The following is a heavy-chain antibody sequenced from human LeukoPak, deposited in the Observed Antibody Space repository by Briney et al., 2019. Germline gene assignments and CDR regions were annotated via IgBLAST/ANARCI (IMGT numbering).Heavy chain of an antibody. CDR2: IYTSGST. CDR3: ARGNPPLAYCGGGCYEFDY. D-gene: IGHD2-21*01. CDR1: GGSISSYY. V-gene: IGHV4-4*07. Sequence: PSETLSLTCTVSGGSISSYYWSWIRQPAGKGLEWIGRIYTSGSTNYNPSLKSRVTMSVDTSKNQFSLKLSSVTAADTVVYYCARGNPPLAYCGGGCYEFDYWGQGTLVTVSS. J-gene: IGHJ4*02.